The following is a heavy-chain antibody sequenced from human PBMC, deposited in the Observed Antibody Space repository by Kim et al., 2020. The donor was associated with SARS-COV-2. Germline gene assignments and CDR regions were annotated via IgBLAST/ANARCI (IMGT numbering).Heavy chain of an antibody. V-gene: IGHV3-53*01. CDR3: AREDSWRYFHH. D-gene: IGHD6-13*01. CDR2: T. J-gene: IGHJ4*02. Sequence: TYYADSVNGRFTISRDNSMNTLYLQMSSLRAEDTAVYYCAREDSWRYFHHWGQGTLVTVSS.